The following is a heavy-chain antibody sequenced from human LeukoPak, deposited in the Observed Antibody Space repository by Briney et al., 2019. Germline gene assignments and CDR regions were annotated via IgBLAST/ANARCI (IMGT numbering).Heavy chain of an antibody. Sequence: SETLSLTCTVSGGSISTRSYFWGWICQSPGKGPDWIGSVYHTGTTHYNPSLESRVTISVDTSKNHFSLKLDSVTAADTAVYYCARLGDDYYYYYYMDVWGKGTTVTVSS. CDR1: GGSISTRSYF. D-gene: IGHD1-26*01. CDR3: ARLGDDYYYYYYMDV. V-gene: IGHV4-39*02. CDR2: VYHTGTT. J-gene: IGHJ6*03.